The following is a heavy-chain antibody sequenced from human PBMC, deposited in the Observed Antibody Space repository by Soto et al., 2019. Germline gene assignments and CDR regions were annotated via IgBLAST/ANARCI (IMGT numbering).Heavy chain of an antibody. Sequence: GGSLRLSCAASGFTFSSYAMSWVRQAPGKGLEWVSAISGSGGSTYYADSVKGRFTISRDNSKNTLYLQMNSLRAEDTAVYYCAKGRRIAAAGVTNWFDPWGQGTLVTVSS. CDR3: AKGRRIAAAGVTNWFDP. CDR2: ISGSGGST. V-gene: IGHV3-23*01. D-gene: IGHD6-13*01. CDR1: GFTFSSYA. J-gene: IGHJ5*02.